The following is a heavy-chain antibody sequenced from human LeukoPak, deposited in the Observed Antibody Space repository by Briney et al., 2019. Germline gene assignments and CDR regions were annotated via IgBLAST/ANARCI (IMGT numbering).Heavy chain of an antibody. V-gene: IGHV3-23*01. CDR2: ISGSGGST. Sequence: WGSLRLSCAASGFTFSSYAMSWVRQPPGKGLEWVSAISGSGGSTYYADSVKGRFTISRDNSKNTPYLQMNSLRAEDTAVYYCAYSSSWFRGHAFDIWGQGTMVTVSS. J-gene: IGHJ3*02. CDR3: AYSSSWFRGHAFDI. D-gene: IGHD6-13*01. CDR1: GFTFSSYA.